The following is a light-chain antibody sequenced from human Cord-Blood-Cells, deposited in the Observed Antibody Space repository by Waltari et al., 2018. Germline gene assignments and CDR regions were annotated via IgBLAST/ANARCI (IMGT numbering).Light chain of an antibody. CDR1: QSISSY. J-gene: IGKJ2*01. Sequence: DIQMTQSPSSLSASVGDRVNITCRASQSISSYLNWYQQKPGKAPKLLIYAASSLQSGVPSMCSGGGSRAYSTLTISSLQPEDFATYYCQQSYSTPHTFGQGTKLEIK. CDR2: AAS. V-gene: IGKV1-39*01. CDR3: QQSYSTPHT.